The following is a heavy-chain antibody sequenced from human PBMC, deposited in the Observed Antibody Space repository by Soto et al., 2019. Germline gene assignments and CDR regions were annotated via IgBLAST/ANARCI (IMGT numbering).Heavy chain of an antibody. J-gene: IGHJ4*02. Sequence: EVQLVETGGGLIQPGGSLRLSCAASGFSVSGKYMSWVRQAPGKGLEWVSVIFGGDTTYHADSVKGRFTISRDNSKNTVYLQMNSLRAEDTAVYYCARGCDMNTIHGNFDCWGQGTLVTVSS. V-gene: IGHV3-53*02. CDR1: GFSVSGKY. D-gene: IGHD1-1*01. CDR2: IFGGDTT. CDR3: ARGCDMNTIHGNFDC.